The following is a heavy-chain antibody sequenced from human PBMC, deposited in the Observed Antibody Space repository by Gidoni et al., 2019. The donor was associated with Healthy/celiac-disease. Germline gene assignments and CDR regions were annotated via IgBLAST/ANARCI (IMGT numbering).Heavy chain of an antibody. CDR1: GGTFSSYA. CDR3: ARGVNYGDKRGAFDI. D-gene: IGHD4-17*01. Sequence: QVQLVQSGAEVKKPGSSVKVSCKASGGTFSSYAISWVRQAPGQGLEWMGRIIPILGIANYAQKFQGRVTITADKSTSTAYMELSSLRSEDTAVYYCARGVNYGDKRGAFDIWGQGTMVTVSS. CDR2: IIPILGIA. J-gene: IGHJ3*02. V-gene: IGHV1-69*04.